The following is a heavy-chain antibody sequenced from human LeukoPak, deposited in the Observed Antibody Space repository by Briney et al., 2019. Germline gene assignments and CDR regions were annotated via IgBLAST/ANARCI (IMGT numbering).Heavy chain of an antibody. J-gene: IGHJ6*02. CDR2: IYYSGST. V-gene: IGHV4-59*01. D-gene: IGHD6-19*01. CDR1: GGSISSYY. CDR3: AREGSGWYNGMDV. Sequence: SETLSLTCTVSGGSISSYYWSWIRQPPGKGLEWIGYIYYSGSTNYNPSLKSRVTISVDTSKNQFSLKLSSVTAADTAVYYCAREGSGWYNGMDVWGQGTTVTVSS.